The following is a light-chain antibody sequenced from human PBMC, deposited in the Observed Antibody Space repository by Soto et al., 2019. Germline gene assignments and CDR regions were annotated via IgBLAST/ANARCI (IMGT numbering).Light chain of an antibody. J-gene: IGKJ5*01. Sequence: EIEMTQSPATLSVSPGEGATLSCRASPSVSSNLAWYQQKPGQAPRLLIYGASTRATGIPARFSGSGSGTDFTLTISSLEPEDFAVYYCQQRSNWPPITFGQGTRLEIK. CDR2: GAS. CDR1: PSVSSN. V-gene: IGKV3-11*01. CDR3: QQRSNWPPIT.